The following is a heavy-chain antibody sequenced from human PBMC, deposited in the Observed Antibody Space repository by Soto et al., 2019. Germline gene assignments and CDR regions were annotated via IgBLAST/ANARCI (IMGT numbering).Heavy chain of an antibody. Sequence: PGGSLRLSCAAAGFTFSSYAMSWVRQAPGKGLEWVSAINGSGGSTYYADSVKGRFTISRDNSKNTLYLQMNSLRAEDTAVYYCAKDGDFWSGYPPHHFDYWGQGTLVTVSS. V-gene: IGHV3-23*01. J-gene: IGHJ4*02. CDR3: AKDGDFWSGYPPHHFDY. D-gene: IGHD3-3*01. CDR1: GFTFSSYA. CDR2: INGSGGST.